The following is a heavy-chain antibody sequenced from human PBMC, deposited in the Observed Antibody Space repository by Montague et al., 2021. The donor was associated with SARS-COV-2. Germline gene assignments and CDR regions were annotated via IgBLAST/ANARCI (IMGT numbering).Heavy chain of an antibody. V-gene: IGHV5-51*01. J-gene: IGHJ4*02. CDR3: ARQVHIYCSSTSCPFDY. CDR1: GYSFTSYW. D-gene: IGHD2-2*01. Sequence: QSGAEVKKPGESLKISCKGSGYSFTSYWIAWVRQMPGKGLEWMGIIYPEDSDTRYSPSFQGHVTISADKSMNTAFLQWSSLRASDTAIYYCARQVHIYCSSTSCPFDYWGQGTLVTVSS. CDR2: IYPEDSDT.